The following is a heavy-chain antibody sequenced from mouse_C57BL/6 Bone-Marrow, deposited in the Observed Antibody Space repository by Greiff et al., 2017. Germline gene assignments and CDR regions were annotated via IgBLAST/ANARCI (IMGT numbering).Heavy chain of an antibody. CDR1: GFTFSSYA. D-gene: IGHD2-1*01. CDR3: TRDYCNYEREMDY. J-gene: IGHJ4*01. Sequence: EVMLVESGEGLVKPGGSLKLSCAASGFTFSSYAMSWVRQTPEKRLEWVAYISSGGDYINYADTVKGRFTISRDNARNTLYLQMSSLKSEDTAMYYCTRDYCNYEREMDYWGQGTLVTVSA. V-gene: IGHV5-9-1*02. CDR2: ISSGGDYI.